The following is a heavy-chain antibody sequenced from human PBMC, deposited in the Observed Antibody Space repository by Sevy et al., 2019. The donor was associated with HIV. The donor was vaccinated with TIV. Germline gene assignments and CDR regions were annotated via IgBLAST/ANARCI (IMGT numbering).Heavy chain of an antibody. J-gene: IGHJ6*02. Sequence: GGSLRLSCAASGFTFSDHYMSWIRQAPGKGLEWISYISGSDSTIYYADSVKGRFTISRDNAKNSLYLQMNSLRPEDTAVYYCARDHVKDGDLGDYYYYAMDVWGQGTTVTVSS. CDR3: ARDHVKDGDLGDYYYYAMDV. CDR2: ISGSDSTI. CDR1: GFTFSDHY. V-gene: IGHV3-11*01. D-gene: IGHD4-17*01.